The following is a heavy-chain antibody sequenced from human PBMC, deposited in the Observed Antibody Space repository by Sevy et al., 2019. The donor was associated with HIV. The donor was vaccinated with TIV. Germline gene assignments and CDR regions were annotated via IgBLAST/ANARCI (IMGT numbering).Heavy chain of an antibody. V-gene: IGHV3-30*02. J-gene: IGHJ4*02. CDR1: GLTFSSYA. CDR3: VKDGGWRQSLDY. Sequence: GGSLRLSCAASGLTFSSYAMHWVRQAPGRGLEWVAVMGSDGSNKYYADSVKGRFTISRDNSKNTLSLQMNNLRAEDTAMYYCVKDGGWRQSLDYWGLGTLVTVSS. CDR2: MGSDGSNK. D-gene: IGHD3-16*01.